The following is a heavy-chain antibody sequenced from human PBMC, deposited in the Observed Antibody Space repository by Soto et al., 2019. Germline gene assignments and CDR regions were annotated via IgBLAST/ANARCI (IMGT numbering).Heavy chain of an antibody. V-gene: IGHV3-23*01. CDR1: GFTFSVYA. D-gene: IGHD3-10*01. Sequence: EVRLLESGGGLVQPGGSLRLSCAASGFTFSVYAMSWVRQAPGKGLEWVSGISGSGDSTHYADSVKGRFTVSRDNSKRMLYLKTNSLRAEDTAIYYCAKAIYGGFTYWGQGTLVTVSS. J-gene: IGHJ4*02. CDR2: ISGSGDST. CDR3: AKAIYGGFTY.